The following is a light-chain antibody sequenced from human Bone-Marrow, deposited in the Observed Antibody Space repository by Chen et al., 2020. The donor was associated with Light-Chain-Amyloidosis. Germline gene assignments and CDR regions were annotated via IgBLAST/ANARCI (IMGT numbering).Light chain of an antibody. J-gene: IGLJ1*01. CDR2: EVS. CDR1: SSDVGGYNY. Sequence: QSALTQPPSASGSPGQAVTFSCTGTSSDVGGYNYVSWYQQHPGNAPKLMIYEVSKRPSGVPARFCCCKSANTASLTVCWLQAEVEAEYCCGSYTDGNGPDVFGTGTKVTVL. V-gene: IGLV2-8*01. CDR3: GSYTDGNGPDV.